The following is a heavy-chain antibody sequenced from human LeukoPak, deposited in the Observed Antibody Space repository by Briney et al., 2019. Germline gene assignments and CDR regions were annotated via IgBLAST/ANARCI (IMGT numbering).Heavy chain of an antibody. CDR1: GFTLNSYY. V-gene: IGHV3-66*01. Sequence: GSLRLSFSASGFTLNSYYMTLVPQAPGKGLEWVSVIYSGGSTYYADSVKGRVAISRDNSNNTVFLQMNIVRAEDTAVYYCARSYSNHLFGMDVWGQGTTVTVSS. CDR3: ARSYSNHLFGMDV. CDR2: IYSGGST. D-gene: IGHD4-11*01. J-gene: IGHJ6*02.